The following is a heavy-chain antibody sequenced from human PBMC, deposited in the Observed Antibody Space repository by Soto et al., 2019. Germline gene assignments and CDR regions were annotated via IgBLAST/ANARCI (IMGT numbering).Heavy chain of an antibody. CDR3: ARAQDYYDSTDAFDI. J-gene: IGHJ3*02. V-gene: IGHV3-48*03. CDR1: GFTFSSYE. Sequence: GESLRLSCAASGFTFSSYEMNWIRQAPGKGLEWVSYISSSGSTIYYADSVKGRFTISRDNAKNSLYLQMNSLRAEDTAVYYCARAQDYYDSTDAFDIWGQGTMVTVSS. D-gene: IGHD3-22*01. CDR2: ISSSGSTI.